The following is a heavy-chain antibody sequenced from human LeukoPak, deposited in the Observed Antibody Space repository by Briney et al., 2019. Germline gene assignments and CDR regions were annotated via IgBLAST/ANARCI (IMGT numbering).Heavy chain of an antibody. V-gene: IGHV4-59*01. J-gene: IGHJ4*02. CDR1: GGSISSYY. CDR3: VREGYDSSGYYLDS. Sequence: SETLSLTCTVSGGSISSYYWSWIRQPPGKGLEWIGYIYYSGSTNYNPSLKSRVTISVDTSKNQFSLKLYSVTAADTAVYYCVREGYDSSGYYLDSWGQGTLVTVSS. D-gene: IGHD3-22*01. CDR2: IYYSGST.